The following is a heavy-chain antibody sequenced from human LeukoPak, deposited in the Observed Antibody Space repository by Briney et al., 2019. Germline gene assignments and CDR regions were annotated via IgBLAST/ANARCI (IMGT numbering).Heavy chain of an antibody. D-gene: IGHD6-19*01. J-gene: IGHJ4*02. CDR1: GGSFSGYH. CDR3: ARRMPAGTVDY. Sequence: SSEALSLTCAVYGGSFSGYHWSWIRQPPGKGLEWIGYIYYSGSTNYNPSLKSRVSISVDTSKNQFSLKLGSVTAADTAVYYCARRMPAGTVDYWGQGTLVTVSS. CDR2: IYYSGST. V-gene: IGHV4-59*01.